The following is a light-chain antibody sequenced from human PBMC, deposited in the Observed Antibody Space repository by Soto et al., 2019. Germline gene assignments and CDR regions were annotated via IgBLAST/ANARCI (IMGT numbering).Light chain of an antibody. CDR3: MQGTHWPYT. V-gene: IGKV2-30*02. CDR1: QGLLHSNGDTF. CDR2: QVS. Sequence: DVVMTQSPLSLPVTLGQPASISCRSSQGLLHSNGDTFLSWFQQRPGQSPRRLIYQVSNRDSGVPARFSGSGSGTDFTLTISRVEAEDVGIYYCMQGTHWPYTFGQGTKLEI. J-gene: IGKJ2*01.